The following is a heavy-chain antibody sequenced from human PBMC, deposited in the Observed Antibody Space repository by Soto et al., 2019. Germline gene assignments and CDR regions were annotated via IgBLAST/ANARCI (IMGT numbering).Heavy chain of an antibody. D-gene: IGHD3-22*01. J-gene: IGHJ4*02. Sequence: ASVKVSCKASGYTFTSYGISWVLQAPGQGLEWMGWISAYNGNTNYAQKLQGRVTMTTDTSTSTAYMELRSLRSDDTAVYYCARDFGLYYYDSSGPHGDYWGQGTLVTVSS. V-gene: IGHV1-18*01. CDR2: ISAYNGNT. CDR1: GYTFTSYG. CDR3: ARDFGLYYYDSSGPHGDY.